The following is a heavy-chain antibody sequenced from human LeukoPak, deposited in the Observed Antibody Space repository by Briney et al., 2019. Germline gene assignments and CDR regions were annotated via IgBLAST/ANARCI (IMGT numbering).Heavy chain of an antibody. CDR3: ARGRVVGDYVIDS. D-gene: IGHD3-16*01. CDR2: INHSGSI. Sequence: GSLRLSCAASGFSVSDKYMTWVRQPPGKRLEWIGEINHSGSINYNPSLKSRVTLSVDTSKNQFSLKLTSTTAADTAFYYCARGRVVGDYVIDSWGQGTLVTVSS. CDR1: GFSVSDKY. V-gene: IGHV4-34*01. J-gene: IGHJ4*02.